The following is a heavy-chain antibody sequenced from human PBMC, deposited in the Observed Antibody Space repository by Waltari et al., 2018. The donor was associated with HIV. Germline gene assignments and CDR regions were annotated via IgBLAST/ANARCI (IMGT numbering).Heavy chain of an antibody. CDR2: IYHMGVT. CDR3: ARSNWNAPYYYYGMDV. D-gene: IGHD1-1*01. V-gene: IGHV4-4*02. Sequence: QVQLQESGPGLVKPSGTLSLTCAVSGGSISSSNWWSWVRQPPGKGLEWIGEIYHMGVTNYNPSIKSRVTCSVDKSKNQFSLKLSSVTAADTAVYYCARSNWNAPYYYYGMDVWGQGTTVTVSS. CDR1: GGSISSSNW. J-gene: IGHJ6*02.